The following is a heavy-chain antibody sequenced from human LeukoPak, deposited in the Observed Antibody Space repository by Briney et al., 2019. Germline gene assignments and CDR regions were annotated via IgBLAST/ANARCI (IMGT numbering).Heavy chain of an antibody. CDR3: ARETGVYDSSGYSF. J-gene: IGHJ4*02. V-gene: IGHV3-66*01. Sequence: PGGSLRLSCAASGFTFSSNYMSWVRQAPGKGLEWVSVIYSGGSTYYADSVKGRFTISRDNPKNTLYLQMNSLRAEDTAVYYCARETGVYDSSGYSFWGQGTLVTVSS. D-gene: IGHD3-22*01. CDR2: IYSGGST. CDR1: GFTFSSNY.